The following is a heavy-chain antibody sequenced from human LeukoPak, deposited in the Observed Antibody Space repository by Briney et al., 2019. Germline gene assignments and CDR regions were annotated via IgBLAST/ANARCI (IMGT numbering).Heavy chain of an antibody. V-gene: IGHV3-15*01. D-gene: IGHD2-2*01. J-gene: IGHJ6*03. CDR3: TTADIVVVPAGPYYYYMDV. CDR2: IKSKTDGGTT. CDR1: GFTFSNAW. Sequence: GGSLRLSCAASGFTFSNAWMSWVRQAPGKGLEWVGRIKSKTDGGTTGYAAPVKGRFTISRDDSKNTLYLQMNSLKTEDTAVYYCTTADIVVVPAGPYYYYMDVWGKGTTVTVSS.